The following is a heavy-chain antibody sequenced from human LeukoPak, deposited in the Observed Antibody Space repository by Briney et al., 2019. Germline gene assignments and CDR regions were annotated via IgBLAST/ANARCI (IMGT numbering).Heavy chain of an antibody. V-gene: IGHV5-51*01. CDR1: GSRFTSYW. Sequence: GGPLQISCKGSGSRFTSYWIGGVRQMPGKGLEGMGIIYPGDSDTRYSPSFQGQVTISADKSISTAYLQWSSLKASDTAMYYCARGYAEHQYYYGMDVWGQGTTVTVSS. CDR3: ARGYAEHQYYYGMDV. J-gene: IGHJ6*02. D-gene: IGHD5-12*01. CDR2: IYPGDSDT.